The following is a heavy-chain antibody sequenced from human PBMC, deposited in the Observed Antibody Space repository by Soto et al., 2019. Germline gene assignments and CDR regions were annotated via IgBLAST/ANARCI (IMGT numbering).Heavy chain of an antibody. D-gene: IGHD2-8*01. Sequence: PSETLSLTCAVYGGSFSGYYWSWIRQPPGKGLEWIGEINHSGSTNYNPSLKSRVTISVDTSKNQFSLKLSSVTAADTAVYYCASGPCTNGVCSSPNFDYWGQGTLVTVSS. CDR1: GGSFSGYY. CDR2: INHSGST. V-gene: IGHV4-34*01. J-gene: IGHJ4*02. CDR3: ASGPCTNGVCSSPNFDY.